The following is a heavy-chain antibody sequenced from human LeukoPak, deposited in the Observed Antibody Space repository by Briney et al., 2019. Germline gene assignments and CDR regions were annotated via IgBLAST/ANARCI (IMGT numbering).Heavy chain of an antibody. CDR3: ARLNIVGGYYYYGMDV. J-gene: IGHJ6*02. CDR1: GGSFSGYY. CDR2: INHSGST. D-gene: IGHD1-26*01. Sequence: SETLSLTCAVYGGSFSGYYWSWIRQPPGKGLEWIGEINHSGSTNYNPSLKSRVTISVDTSKNQFSLKLSSVTAADTAVYYCARLNIVGGYYYYGMDVWGQGTTVSVSS. V-gene: IGHV4-34*01.